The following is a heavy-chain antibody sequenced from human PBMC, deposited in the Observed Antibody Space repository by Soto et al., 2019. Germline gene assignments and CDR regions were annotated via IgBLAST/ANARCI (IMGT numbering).Heavy chain of an antibody. CDR2: ISAYNGNT. D-gene: IGHD1-26*01. CDR1: GYTFTSYG. Sequence: ASVKVSCKASGYTFTSYGISWVRQAPGQGLEWMGWISAYNGNTNYAQKLQGRVTMTTDTSTSTAYMELRSLRSDDTAVYYCARDNMAVVGAPYYFDYWGQGTLVTVSS. CDR3: ARDNMAVVGAPYYFDY. J-gene: IGHJ4*02. V-gene: IGHV1-18*04.